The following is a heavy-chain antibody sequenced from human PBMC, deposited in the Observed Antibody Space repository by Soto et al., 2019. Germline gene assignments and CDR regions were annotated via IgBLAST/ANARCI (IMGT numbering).Heavy chain of an antibody. V-gene: IGHV3-21*01. CDR2: ISPSTSHI. D-gene: IGHD2-15*01. CDR3: SGCSGGACHQSSVMDV. CDR1: GFTFSSCT. Sequence: EVHLVESGGGLVKPGGSLRLSCAVSGFTFSSCTMNWVRQAPGKGLEWVSSISPSTSHIYYADSVKGRFTISRDNAKNSLLQQRNGLRAEDTALYYCSGCSGGACHQSSVMDVWGQGTTVNVSS. J-gene: IGHJ6*02.